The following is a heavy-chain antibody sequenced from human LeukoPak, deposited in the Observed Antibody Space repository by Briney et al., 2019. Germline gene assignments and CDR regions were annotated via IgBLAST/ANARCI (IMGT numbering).Heavy chain of an antibody. V-gene: IGHV1-46*01. CDR1: GYTFTSYY. D-gene: IGHD5-18*01. J-gene: IGHJ6*03. CDR2: INPSGGST. Sequence: ASVKVSCKASGYTFTSYYMHWVRQAPGQGLEWMGIINPSGGSTSYAQKFQGRVTMTTDTSTSTAYMELRSLRSDDTAVYYCARVDTAMVAYYYYYYMDVWGKGTTVTVSS. CDR3: ARVDTAMVAYYYYYYMDV.